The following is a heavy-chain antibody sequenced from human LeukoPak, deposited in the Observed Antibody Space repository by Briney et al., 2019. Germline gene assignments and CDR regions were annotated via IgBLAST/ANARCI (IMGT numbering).Heavy chain of an antibody. V-gene: IGHV4-59*01. CDR1: GDSISTNY. Sequence: SETLSLTCTVSGDSISTNYWSWIRQPPGKGLEWIGYIYYSGSTNYNPSLKSRVTISVDTSKNQFSLKLSSVTAADTAVYYCARDIRPNAFDIWGQGTIVTVSS. CDR3: ARDIRPNAFDI. J-gene: IGHJ3*02. CDR2: IYYSGST.